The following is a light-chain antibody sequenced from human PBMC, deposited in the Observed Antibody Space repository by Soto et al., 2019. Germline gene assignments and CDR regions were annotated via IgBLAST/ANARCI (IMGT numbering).Light chain of an antibody. CDR3: QQYGSSLIT. CDR2: GAS. CDR1: QSVSSSY. V-gene: IGKV3-20*01. Sequence: EIVLTQSPGTLSLSPGERATLSCRASQSVSSSYLAWYQQKPDQAPRLLIYGASSRATGIPDRFGGSGSGTDFTLTISRLEPEDFAVYYCQQYGSSLITFGQGTRLEIK. J-gene: IGKJ5*01.